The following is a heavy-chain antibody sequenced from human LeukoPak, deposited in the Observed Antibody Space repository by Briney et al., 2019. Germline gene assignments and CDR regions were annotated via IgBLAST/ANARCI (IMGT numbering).Heavy chain of an antibody. CDR3: ARSSHLHSSGWYAGAFDI. D-gene: IGHD6-19*01. Sequence: SETLSLTCTVSGGSISSYYWSWTRQPAGKGLEWIGRIYTSGSTNYNPSLKSRVTMSVDTSKNQFSLKLSSVTAADTAVYYCARSSHLHSSGWYAGAFDIWGQGTMVTVSS. CDR2: IYTSGST. J-gene: IGHJ3*02. CDR1: GGSISSYY. V-gene: IGHV4-4*07.